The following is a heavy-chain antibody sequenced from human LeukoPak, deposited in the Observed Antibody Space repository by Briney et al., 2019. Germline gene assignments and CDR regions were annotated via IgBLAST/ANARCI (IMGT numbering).Heavy chain of an antibody. CDR3: AKDMEDIVATDRVDY. CDR1: GFPFSSYA. Sequence: PGGSLRLSCAASGFPFSSYAMSWVRQAPGKGLEWVSAISGSGGSTYYADSVKGRFTISRDNSKNTLYLQMKSVRAEDTAVYYCAKDMEDIVATDRVDYWGQGTLVTVSS. CDR2: ISGSGGST. J-gene: IGHJ4*02. D-gene: IGHD5-12*01. V-gene: IGHV3-23*01.